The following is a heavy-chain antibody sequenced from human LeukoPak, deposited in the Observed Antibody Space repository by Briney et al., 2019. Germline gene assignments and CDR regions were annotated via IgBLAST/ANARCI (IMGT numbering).Heavy chain of an antibody. CDR1: GGSISSDPYY. CDR2: IYYGGST. Sequence: KSSETLSLTCTVSGGSISSDPYYWSWIRQHPGKGLEWIGDIYYGGSTYYNPSLKSRVTMSVDTSKNQFFLKLSSVTAADTAVYYCARHVRSANYCDSWGQGTLVTVSS. J-gene: IGHJ4*02. D-gene: IGHD3-10*02. CDR3: ARHVRSANYCDS. V-gene: IGHV4-31*03.